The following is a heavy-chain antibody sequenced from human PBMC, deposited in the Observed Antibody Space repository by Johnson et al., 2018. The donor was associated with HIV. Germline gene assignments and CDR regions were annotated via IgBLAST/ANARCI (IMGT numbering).Heavy chain of an antibody. CDR1: GFTFSSYA. CDR3: ARGEAFDI. Sequence: VQLVESGGGVVQPGGSMRLSCAASGFTFSSYAMHWVRQAPGKGLEWVAVISYDGSNKYYADSVKGRFTISRDNSKNTLYLQMNSLRAEDTAVYYCARGEAFDIWGQGTMVTVSS. V-gene: IGHV3-30*04. CDR2: ISYDGSNK. J-gene: IGHJ3*02. D-gene: IGHD1-26*01.